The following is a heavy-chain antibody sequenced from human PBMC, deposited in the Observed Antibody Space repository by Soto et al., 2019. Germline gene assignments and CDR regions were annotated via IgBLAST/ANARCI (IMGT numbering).Heavy chain of an antibody. CDR1: GFTFSSYG. J-gene: IGHJ4*02. CDR2: ISYDGSNK. V-gene: IGHV3-30*18. CDR3: AKAASVLLLDYFDY. Sequence: ASGGGVVQPGRSLRLSCAASGFTFSSYGMHWVRQAPGKGLEWVAVISYDGSNKYYADSVKGRFTISRDNSKNTLYLQMNSLRAEDTALYYCAKAASVLLLDYFDYWGQGTLVTVSS. D-gene: IGHD2-15*01.